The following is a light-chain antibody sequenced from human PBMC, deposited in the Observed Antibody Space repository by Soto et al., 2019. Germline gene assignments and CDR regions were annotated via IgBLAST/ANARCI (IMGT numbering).Light chain of an antibody. J-gene: IGLJ3*02. CDR3: AAWDDSLNGWV. CDR2: EVS. V-gene: IGLV2-14*01. Sequence: QSALTQPASVSGSPGQSITISCTGTSSDVGTYNYVSWYQQHPGKAPKLIIYEVSNRPSGVSSRFSGSKSGNTASLTISGLQAEDEADYYCAAWDDSLNGWVFGGGTQLTVL. CDR1: SSDVGTYNY.